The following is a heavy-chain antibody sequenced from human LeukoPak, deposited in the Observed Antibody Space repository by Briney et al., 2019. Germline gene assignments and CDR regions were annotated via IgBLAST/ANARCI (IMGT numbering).Heavy chain of an antibody. J-gene: IGHJ4*02. CDR2: ITHDDGNKT. D-gene: IGHD5-24*01. CDR1: GFTPSRYW. V-gene: IGHV3-30*03. CDR3: ARRDAYNLDF. Sequence: GGALRLSCAASGFTPSRYWMSRVRPAPGRGREWVAVITHDDGNKTHYADYVKGRFTVSRDNSKKTLYLRINRLRLEDTAMYFCARRDAYNLDFGGQGTLVTLS.